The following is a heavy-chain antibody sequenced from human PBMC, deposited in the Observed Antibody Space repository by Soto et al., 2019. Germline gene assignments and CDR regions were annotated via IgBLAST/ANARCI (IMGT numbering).Heavy chain of an antibody. CDR3: ARGPGLFGVVITSSGY. Sequence: ASVKVSCKASGYTFTSYAMHWVRQAPGQRLEWMGWINAGNGNTEYSQKFQGRVTITRDTSASTAYMELSSLRSEDTAVYYCARGPGLFGVVITSSGYWGQGTLVTVSS. V-gene: IGHV1-3*01. CDR1: GYTFTSYA. D-gene: IGHD3-3*01. J-gene: IGHJ4*02. CDR2: INAGNGNT.